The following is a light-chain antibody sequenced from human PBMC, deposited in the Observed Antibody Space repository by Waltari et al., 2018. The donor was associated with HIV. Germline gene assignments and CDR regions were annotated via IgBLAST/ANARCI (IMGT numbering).Light chain of an antibody. CDR3: GTWDPRLSVGV. V-gene: IGLV1-51*01. CDR1: SSTLANDY. J-gene: IGLJ2*01. Sequence: VLTQPPSVSAAPGQTVTISCSGSSSTLANDYVSWYQHVPGAAPKLLIYDNNKRPSGIPDRFSGSKSGTSATLDITGLQTRDEADYYCGTWDPRLSVGVFGGGTKLTVL. CDR2: DNN.